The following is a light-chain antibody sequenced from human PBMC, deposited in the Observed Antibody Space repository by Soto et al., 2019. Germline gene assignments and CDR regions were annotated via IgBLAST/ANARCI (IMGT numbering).Light chain of an antibody. Sequence: EIVMTQSPATLSVSPGERATLSCRASQSVSSNLACYLQKPGQAPRRLIYGASTRATAIPARFSGSGSGTEFTLTISSLQSEVLGVYSCHQHNNWRRTSGKGNNVE. CDR3: HQHNNWRRT. CDR2: GAS. J-gene: IGKJ1*01. V-gene: IGKV3-15*01. CDR1: QSVSSN.